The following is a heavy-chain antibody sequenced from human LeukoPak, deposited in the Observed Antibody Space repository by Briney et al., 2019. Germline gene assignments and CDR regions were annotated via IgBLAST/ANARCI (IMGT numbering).Heavy chain of an antibody. V-gene: IGHV4-39*07. CDR2: TYYSGST. CDR3: ARDRNYYDSSGHDY. Sequence: KPSETLSLTCTVSGGSISSSSYYWGWIRQPPGKGLEWIGSTYYSGSTYYNPSLKSRVTISVDTSKNRFSLKLSSVTAADTAVYYCARDRNYYDSSGHDYWGQGTLVTVSS. D-gene: IGHD3-22*01. CDR1: GGSISSSSYY. J-gene: IGHJ4*02.